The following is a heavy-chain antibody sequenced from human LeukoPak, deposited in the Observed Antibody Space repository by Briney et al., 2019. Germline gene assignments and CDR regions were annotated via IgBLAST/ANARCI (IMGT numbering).Heavy chain of an antibody. CDR1: GYTFTGYY. V-gene: IGHV1-2*02. J-gene: IGHJ5*02. Sequence: GASVKVSCKASGYTFTGYYMHWVRQAPGQGLEWMGWINPNSGGTNYAQKFQGRVTMTRDTSISTAYMELSRLRSDDTAVYYCARSRGYALDLLDPWVQGTLVTVSS. CDR2: INPNSGGT. D-gene: IGHD5-12*01. CDR3: ARSRGYALDLLDP.